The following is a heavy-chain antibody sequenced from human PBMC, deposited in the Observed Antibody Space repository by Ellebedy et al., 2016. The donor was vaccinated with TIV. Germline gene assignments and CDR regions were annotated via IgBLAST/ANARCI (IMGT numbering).Heavy chain of an antibody. J-gene: IGHJ4*02. CDR2: INPNSGGT. Sequence: AASVKVSCKASGYTFTSYGISWVRQAPGQGLEWMGWINPNSGGTNYAQKFQGWVTMTRDTSISTAYMELSRLRSDDTAVYYCARGTQGPHRPQRELGHFDYWGQGTLVTVSS. CDR3: ARGTQGPHRPQRELGHFDY. V-gene: IGHV1-2*04. CDR1: GYTFTSYG. D-gene: IGHD1-7*01.